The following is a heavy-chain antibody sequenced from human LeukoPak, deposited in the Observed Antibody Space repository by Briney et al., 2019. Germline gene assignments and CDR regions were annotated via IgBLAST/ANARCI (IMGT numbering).Heavy chain of an antibody. CDR3: ARVKYSSGWYIFLDY. CDR1: GLTFSSYW. J-gene: IGHJ4*02. D-gene: IGHD6-19*01. Sequence: GGSLRLSCAASGLTFSSYWMHWVRQAPGKGLVWVSRINSDGSSTSYADSVKGRFTISRDNAKNTLYLQMNSLRAEDTAVYYCARVKYSSGWYIFLDYWGQGTLVTVSS. CDR2: INSDGSST. V-gene: IGHV3-74*01.